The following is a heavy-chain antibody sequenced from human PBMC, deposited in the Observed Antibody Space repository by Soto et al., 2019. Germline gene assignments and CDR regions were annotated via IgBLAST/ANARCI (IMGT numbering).Heavy chain of an antibody. V-gene: IGHV3-11*06. CDR3: ARDLDIVAPWFDP. J-gene: IGHJ5*02. CDR1: GFTFSDYY. Sequence: GGSLRLSCAASGFTFSDYYMSWIRQAPGKGLEWVSYISSSSSYTNYADSVKGRFTISRDNAKNSLYLQMNSLRAEDTAVYYCARDLDIVAPWFDPWGQGTLVTVSS. CDR2: ISSSSSYT. D-gene: IGHD2-2*03.